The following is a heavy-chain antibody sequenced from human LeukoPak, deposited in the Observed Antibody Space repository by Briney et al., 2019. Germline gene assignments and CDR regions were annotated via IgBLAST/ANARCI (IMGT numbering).Heavy chain of an antibody. CDR2: IYPGDSDT. J-gene: IGHJ3*02. D-gene: IGHD3-10*01. Sequence: GESLKISCKGSGYSFTSYWIGWVRQMPGKGLEWMGIIYPGDSDTRYSPSFQGQVTISADKSISTAYLQWSSLKASDTAMYYCASPHFPERFGDPYAFDIWGQGTMVTVSS. V-gene: IGHV5-51*01. CDR1: GYSFTSYW. CDR3: ASPHFPERFGDPYAFDI.